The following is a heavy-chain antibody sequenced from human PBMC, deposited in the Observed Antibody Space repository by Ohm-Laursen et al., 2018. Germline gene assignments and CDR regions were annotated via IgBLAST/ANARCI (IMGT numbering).Heavy chain of an antibody. CDR2: INPNSGGT. CDR3: AVDSSSWENWLDP. Sequence: ASVKVSCKASGYTFTGYYMHWVRQAPGQGLEWMGWINPNSGGTNYAQKFQGRVTMTRDTSISTAYMELSRLRSDDTAVYCCAVDSSSWENWLDPWGQGTLVTVSS. D-gene: IGHD6-13*01. V-gene: IGHV1-2*02. CDR1: GYTFTGYY. J-gene: IGHJ5*02.